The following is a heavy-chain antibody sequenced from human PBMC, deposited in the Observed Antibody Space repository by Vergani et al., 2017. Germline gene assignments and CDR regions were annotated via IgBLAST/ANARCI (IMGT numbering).Heavy chain of an antibody. V-gene: IGHV4-39*01. J-gene: IGHJ3*02. CDR2: IYYSGST. CDR3: ARRIQEDRGAFDI. Sequence: QVQLQESGPGLVKPSETLSLTCTVSGGSISSGSFYWGWIRQPPGKGLEWIGSIYYSGSTYYNPSLKSRVTISVDTSKNQFSLKLSSVTAADTAVYYCARRIQEDRGAFDIWGQGTMVTVSS. D-gene: IGHD5-18*01. CDR1: GGSISSGSFY.